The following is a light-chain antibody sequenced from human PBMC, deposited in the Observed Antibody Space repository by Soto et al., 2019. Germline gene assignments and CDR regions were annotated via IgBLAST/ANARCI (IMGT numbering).Light chain of an antibody. Sequence: QPVLTQSPSASASLGASVKLTCTLSSGHSSYTIAWHQQQPEKGPRYLMKLNSDGSHSKGDGIPDRFSGSSSGAERYLTISSLQSEDEAEYYCQTWGNGVRVFGTGTKLTVL. CDR2: LNSDGSH. CDR1: SGHSSYT. J-gene: IGLJ1*01. V-gene: IGLV4-69*01. CDR3: QTWGNGVRV.